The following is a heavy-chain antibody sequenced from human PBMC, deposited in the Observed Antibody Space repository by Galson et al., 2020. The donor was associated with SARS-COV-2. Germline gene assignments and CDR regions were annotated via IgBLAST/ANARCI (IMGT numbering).Heavy chain of an antibody. D-gene: IGHD3-10*01. Sequence: GESLKISCAVTEFTVSRRYIYWVHQAPGKGLECVSVMYGGGSPTYADSVRGRFTISRDNSKNTVFLQMNTLTAEDTAMYYCARGFGPGNMVGLYYFDYWGPGTQVTVSS. CDR1: EFTVSRRY. CDR2: MYGGGSP. J-gene: IGHJ4*02. CDR3: ARGFGPGNMVGLYYFDY. V-gene: IGHV3-53*03.